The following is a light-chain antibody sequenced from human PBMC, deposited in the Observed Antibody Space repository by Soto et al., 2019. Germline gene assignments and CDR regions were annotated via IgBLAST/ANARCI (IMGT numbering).Light chain of an antibody. Sequence: EIVMTQSPATLSVSPGETATLSCRASQSVGSNLAWYQQKPGRAPRLLIYGTSTRTTGIPARFSGSGSGTDFTLTISSLQSEDFAVYYCQQYNNWPPITFGPGTKVDIK. V-gene: IGKV3-15*01. CDR3: QQYNNWPPIT. CDR2: GTS. J-gene: IGKJ3*01. CDR1: QSVGSN.